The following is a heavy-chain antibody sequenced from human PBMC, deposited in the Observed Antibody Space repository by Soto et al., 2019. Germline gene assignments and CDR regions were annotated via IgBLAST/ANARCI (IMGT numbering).Heavy chain of an antibody. J-gene: IGHJ5*02. CDR1: GGSISSGGYY. D-gene: IGHD3-16*01. CDR2: IYYSGSA. V-gene: IGHV4-31*03. Sequence: QVQLQESGPGLVKPSQTLSLTCTVSGGSISSGGYYWSWIRQHPGKGLEWIGYIYYSGSAYYNPSLKXRXTXSXXTSKIPFSLTLSSVSAADTAVYYCARVGGINWFDPWGQGTLVTVSS. CDR3: ARVGGINWFDP.